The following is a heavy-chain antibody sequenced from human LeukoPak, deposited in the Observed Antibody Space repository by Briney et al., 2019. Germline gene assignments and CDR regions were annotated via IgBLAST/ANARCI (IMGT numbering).Heavy chain of an antibody. CDR1: GFTLSSYA. J-gene: IGHJ3*02. CDR3: ASSDYGDYAEYAFDI. Sequence: PGRSLRLSWAAAGFTLSSYATHSVSQAPGKGLELVAVISYDGSNKYYADSVKGRFTISRDNSKNTLYLQMNSLRAEDTAVYYCASSDYGDYAEYAFDIWGQGTMVTVSS. D-gene: IGHD4-17*01. CDR2: ISYDGSNK. V-gene: IGHV3-30*04.